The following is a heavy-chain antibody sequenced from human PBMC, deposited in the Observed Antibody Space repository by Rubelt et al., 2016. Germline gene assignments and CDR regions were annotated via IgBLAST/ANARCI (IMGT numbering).Heavy chain of an antibody. J-gene: IGHJ4*02. CDR1: GFTFSSYS. CDR2: ISSSSSTI. V-gene: IGHV3-48*04. D-gene: IGHD3-3*01. CDR3: AKDYPPREWLLPFDY. Sequence: GQLVESGGGLVQPGGSLRLSCAVSGFTFSSYSMNWVRQAPGKGLEWISYISSSSSTIYYADSVKGRFTLSRDNAKNLLYLQLTSLRAEDTAVYYCAKDYPPREWLLPFDYWGQGTLVTVSS.